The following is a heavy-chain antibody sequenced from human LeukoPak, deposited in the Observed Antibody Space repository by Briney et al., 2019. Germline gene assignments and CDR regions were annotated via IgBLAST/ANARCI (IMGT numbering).Heavy chain of an antibody. D-gene: IGHD6-19*01. J-gene: IGHJ4*02. CDR1: GFTVSSNY. V-gene: IGHV3-66*01. CDR2: IYSGGST. Sequence: GGSLRLSCAASGFTVSSNYMSWVRQAPGKGLEWVSVIYSGGSTNYADSVKGRFTISRDDSKNTLYLQMNSLRAEDTAVYYCARDPLNIAVAGRDHWGQGTLVTVSS. CDR3: ARDPLNIAVAGRDH.